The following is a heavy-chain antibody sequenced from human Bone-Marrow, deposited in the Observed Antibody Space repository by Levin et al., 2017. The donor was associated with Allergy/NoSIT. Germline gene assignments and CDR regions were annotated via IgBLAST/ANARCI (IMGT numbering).Heavy chain of an antibody. CDR1: GFTFSSYS. V-gene: IGHV3-48*01. J-gene: IGHJ5*01. Sequence: GGSLRLSCAASGFTFSSYSMNWVRQAPGKGLEWVSYISSSSSTIYYADSVKGRFTVSRDNSKNTLYLQMESLRAVDTAVYYCAKDRLSVMTTISTHWFDPWGQGTLVTVSS. D-gene: IGHD4-11*01. CDR2: ISSSSSTI. CDR3: AKDRLSVMTTISTHWFDP.